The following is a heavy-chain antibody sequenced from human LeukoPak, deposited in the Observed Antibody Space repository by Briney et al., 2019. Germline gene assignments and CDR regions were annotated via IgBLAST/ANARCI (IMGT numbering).Heavy chain of an antibody. CDR1: GGSISSSSYY. V-gene: IGHV4-39*07. Sequence: SETLSLTCTVSGGSISSSSYYWGWIRQPPGKGMEWIGSIYYSGSTYYNPSLKSRVTISVDTSKNQFSLKLSSVTAADTAVYYCARTIAAAFAYMDVWGKGTTVTVSS. J-gene: IGHJ6*03. D-gene: IGHD6-13*01. CDR2: IYYSGST. CDR3: ARTIAAAFAYMDV.